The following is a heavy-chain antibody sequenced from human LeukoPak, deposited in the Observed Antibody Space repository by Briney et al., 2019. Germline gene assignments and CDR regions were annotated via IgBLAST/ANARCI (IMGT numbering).Heavy chain of an antibody. J-gene: IGHJ4*02. Sequence: GGSLRLSCAASGFTFSNYAMSWVRQAPGKGLEWVSAISGSGGSTYYADSVKGRFTISRDNSKNTLYLQMNSLRAEDTAVYYCAKPKITMVRGVIGPFDYWGQGTLVTVSS. CDR3: AKPKITMVRGVIGPFDY. V-gene: IGHV3-23*01. CDR1: GFTFSNYA. D-gene: IGHD3-10*01. CDR2: ISGSGGST.